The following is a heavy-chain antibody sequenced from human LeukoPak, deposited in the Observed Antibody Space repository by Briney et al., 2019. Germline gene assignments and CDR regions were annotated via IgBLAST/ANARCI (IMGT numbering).Heavy chain of an antibody. Sequence: SETLSLTCTVSGGSISRSNSYWSWIRQPPGKGLEWIGYIYYSGSTNYNPSLKSRVTISVDTSKNQFSLKLSSVTAADTAVYYCARAYSGYDPTVVYWGQGTLVTVSS. CDR2: IYYSGST. CDR3: ARAYSGYDPTVVY. CDR1: GGSISRSNSY. V-gene: IGHV4-61*01. D-gene: IGHD5-12*01. J-gene: IGHJ4*02.